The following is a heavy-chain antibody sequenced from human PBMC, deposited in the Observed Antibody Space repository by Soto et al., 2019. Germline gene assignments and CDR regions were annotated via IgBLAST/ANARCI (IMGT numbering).Heavy chain of an antibody. CDR2: IYYTGAT. D-gene: IGHD6-25*01. V-gene: IGHV4-4*02. Sequence: QVQLRESGPGLVEASGTLSLTCEVSTGSISSGNWWSWVRQPPGKGLEWIGEIYYTGATNYNPSLKSRITMTIDKSKDHFSLSLRSATAADTAVYHCARVFSSGSAWMYYFDFWGQGTLVSVSS. CDR3: ARVFSSGSAWMYYFDF. CDR1: TGSISSGNW. J-gene: IGHJ4*02.